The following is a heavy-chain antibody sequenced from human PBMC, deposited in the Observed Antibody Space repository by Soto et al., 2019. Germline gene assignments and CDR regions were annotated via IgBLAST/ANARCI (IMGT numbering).Heavy chain of an antibody. D-gene: IGHD3-22*01. V-gene: IGHV1-69*02. CDR3: ARGPYYYDSSGYFESYYFDY. CDR1: GGTFSSYT. CDR2: IIPILGIA. Sequence: SVKVSCKASGGTFSSYTISWVRQAPGQGLEWMGRIIPILGIANYAQKFQGRVTITADKSTSTAYMELSSLRSEDTAVYYCARGPYYYDSSGYFESYYFDYWGQGTLVTVSS. J-gene: IGHJ4*02.